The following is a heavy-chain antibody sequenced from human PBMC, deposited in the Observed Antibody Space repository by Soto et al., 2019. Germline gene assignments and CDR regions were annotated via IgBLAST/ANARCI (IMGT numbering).Heavy chain of an antibody. CDR1: GFTFSSYA. V-gene: IGHV3-23*01. Sequence: GGSLRLSCAASGFTFSSYAMSWVRQAPGKGLEWVTNINYRGGSTYYADSVKGRFTIARDNSMNTLYLQMNGLRADDTALYYCVKGQSAAGLFTEYWGQGTLVTVSS. CDR2: INYRGGST. D-gene: IGHD6-13*01. J-gene: IGHJ4*02. CDR3: VKGQSAAGLFTEY.